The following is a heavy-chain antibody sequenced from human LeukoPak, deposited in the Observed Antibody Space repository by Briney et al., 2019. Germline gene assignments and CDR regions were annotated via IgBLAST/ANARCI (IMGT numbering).Heavy chain of an antibody. CDR2: IATSSSTI. V-gene: IGHV3-48*01. D-gene: IGHD6-25*01. CDR3: ARFAAGGSYYYYMDV. CDR1: GFTFSTYT. Sequence: GGSLRLSCAASGFTFSTYTMNWVRQPPGKGLEWVSNIATSSSTIYYADSVKGRFAISRDNAENSLYLQMNSLRADDTAVYYCARFAAGGSYYYYMDVWGKGTTVTVSS. J-gene: IGHJ6*03.